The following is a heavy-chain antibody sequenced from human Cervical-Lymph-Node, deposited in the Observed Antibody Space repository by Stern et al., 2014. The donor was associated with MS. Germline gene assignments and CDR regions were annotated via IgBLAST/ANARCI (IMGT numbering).Heavy chain of an antibody. CDR2: ITYDGKNE. CDR3: ARERFRGMDV. J-gene: IGHJ6*02. Sequence: QVQLVESGGGVVQPGRSLRLSCAASGFNFRSYAMNCVRQAPGKGLEWVAVITYDGKNEYYVDSVKGRFTISRNNSKNTLFLQMNSLRTEDTAVYYCARERFRGMDVWGRGTTVIVS. V-gene: IGHV3-30*04. D-gene: IGHD3-16*01. CDR1: GFNFRSYA.